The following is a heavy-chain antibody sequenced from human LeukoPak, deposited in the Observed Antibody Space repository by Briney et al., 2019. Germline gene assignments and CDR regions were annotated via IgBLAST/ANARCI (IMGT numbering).Heavy chain of an antibody. CDR3: ARGGDGYGDYGAFDI. D-gene: IGHD4-17*01. Sequence: PSQTLSLTCIVSGGSISSGSYYWSWIRQPAGKGLEWIGRMYNRGSTNYNPSLRSRVTISVDTSKNQFSLKLSSVTAADTAVYYCARGGDGYGDYGAFDIWGQGTMVTVSS. V-gene: IGHV4-61*02. J-gene: IGHJ3*02. CDR1: GGSISSGSYY. CDR2: MYNRGST.